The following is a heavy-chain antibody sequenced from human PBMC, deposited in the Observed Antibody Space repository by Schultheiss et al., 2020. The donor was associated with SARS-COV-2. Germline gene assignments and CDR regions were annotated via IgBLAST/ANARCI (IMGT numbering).Heavy chain of an antibody. D-gene: IGHD5-18*01. J-gene: IGHJ6*02. Sequence: SETLSLTCTVSGDSVSSGDFYCSWVRQPPGKGLEWIGYTYYSGDTHYNPSLKSRATISGDTSKNQFSLKLTSVIAADTAVYYCARGYRYYYYAMDVWGQGTTVTVSS. CDR3: ARGYRYYYYAMDV. CDR2: TYYSGDT. V-gene: IGHV4-30-4*02. CDR1: GDSVSSGDFY.